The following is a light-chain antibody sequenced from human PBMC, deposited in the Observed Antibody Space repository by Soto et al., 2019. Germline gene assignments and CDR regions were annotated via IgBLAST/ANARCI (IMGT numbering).Light chain of an antibody. CDR3: QQSYSTPIT. Sequence: DIQMTQSPSSLSASVGDRVTITCRASQSISSYLNWYQQKLGKAPKLLIYAASSLQSGVPARFSGSGSGTDFTLTISSLQPEDFVTYYCQQSYSTPITFGQGTRLEIK. J-gene: IGKJ5*01. V-gene: IGKV1-39*01. CDR1: QSISSY. CDR2: AAS.